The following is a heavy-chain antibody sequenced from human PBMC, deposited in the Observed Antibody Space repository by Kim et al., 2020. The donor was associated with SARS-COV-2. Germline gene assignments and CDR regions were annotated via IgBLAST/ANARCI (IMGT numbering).Heavy chain of an antibody. CDR3: ARDPNTYSSSAAGAFDI. D-gene: IGHD6-6*01. J-gene: IGHJ3*02. V-gene: IGHV1-69*01. Sequence: FQGRVTSTADESTSTAYMELSSLRSEDTAVYYCARDPNTYSSSAAGAFDIWGQGTMVTVSS.